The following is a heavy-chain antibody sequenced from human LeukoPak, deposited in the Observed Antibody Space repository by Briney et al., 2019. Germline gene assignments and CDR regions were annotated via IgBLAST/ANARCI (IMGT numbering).Heavy chain of an antibody. D-gene: IGHD3/OR15-3a*01. V-gene: IGHV3-7*01. CDR1: GFTFSNFW. Sequence: PGGSLRLSCADSGFTFSNFWMSWVRQAPGTGLEWVANIKEDGSDKNYVDSVKGRFTISRDNAQKSLYLQMISLRVEDTAVYYCTRWTDWYFDLWGRGTLVTVSS. CDR3: TRWTDWYFDL. CDR2: IKEDGSDK. J-gene: IGHJ2*01.